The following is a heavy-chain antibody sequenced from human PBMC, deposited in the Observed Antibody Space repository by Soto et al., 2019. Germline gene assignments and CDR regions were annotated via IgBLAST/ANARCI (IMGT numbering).Heavy chain of an antibody. Sequence: EVQLVESGGGLVKPGGSLRLSCAASGFTFSSYSMTWVRQAPGKGLEWVSSINSRSSSIYYADSVEGRFTISRDNAKNSLYLQMNSLRGVDTAVYYCARNPAGDYWGQGTLVTVSS. D-gene: IGHD3-16*01. J-gene: IGHJ4*02. V-gene: IGHV3-21*01. CDR2: INSRSSSI. CDR1: GFTFSSYS. CDR3: ARNPAGDY.